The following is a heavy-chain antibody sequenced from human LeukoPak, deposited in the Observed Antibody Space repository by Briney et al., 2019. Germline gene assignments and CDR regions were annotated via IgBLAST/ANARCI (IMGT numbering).Heavy chain of an antibody. V-gene: IGHV4-34*01. CDR2: INHSGST. Sequence: SETLSLTCAVYGGSFSGYYWSWIRQPPGKGLEWIGEINHSGSTNYNPSLKGRVTISVDTSKNQFSLKLSSVTAADTDIAAAQYAYWGQGTLVTVSS. D-gene: IGHD6-13*01. CDR1: GGSFSGYY. J-gene: IGHJ4*02. CDR3: QYAY.